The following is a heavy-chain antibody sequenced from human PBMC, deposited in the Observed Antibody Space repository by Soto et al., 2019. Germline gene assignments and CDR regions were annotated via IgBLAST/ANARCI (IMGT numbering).Heavy chain of an antibody. CDR2: INHSGST. CDR3: ARVSPFTMVRGVINWFDP. J-gene: IGHJ5*02. CDR1: GGSFSGYY. D-gene: IGHD3-10*01. V-gene: IGHV4-34*01. Sequence: SETLSLTCAVYGGSFSGYYWSWIRQPPGKGLEWIGEINHSGSTNYNPSLKSRVTISVDTSKNQFSLKLSSVTAADTAVYYCARVSPFTMVRGVINWFDPWGQGTLVTVSS.